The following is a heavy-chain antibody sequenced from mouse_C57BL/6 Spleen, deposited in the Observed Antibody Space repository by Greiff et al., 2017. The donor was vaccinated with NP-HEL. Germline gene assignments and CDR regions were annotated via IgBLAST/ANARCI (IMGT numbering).Heavy chain of an antibody. Sequence: DVKLVESGGGLVKPGGSLKLSCAASGFTFSSYTMSWVRQTPEKRLEWVATISGGGGNTYYPDSVTGRFTISRDNAKNTLYLQMSSLRSEDTAFYDCARPDYYGSTYYFDYWGQGTTLTVSS. J-gene: IGHJ2*01. CDR2: ISGGGGNT. D-gene: IGHD1-1*01. CDR3: ARPDYYGSTYYFDY. CDR1: GFTFSSYT. V-gene: IGHV5-9*01.